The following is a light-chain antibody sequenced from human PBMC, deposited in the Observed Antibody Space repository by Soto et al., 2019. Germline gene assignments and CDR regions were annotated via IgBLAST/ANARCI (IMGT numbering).Light chain of an antibody. CDR3: AAWDDSLNAVV. Sequence: QLVLTQPPSASGTPGQRVTISCSGSNSNVGSHTVNWYQQLPGTAPKLLIYSKNQRPSGVPDRFSGSKSGTSASLAISGLRSEDEAYYFCAAWDDSLNAVVFGGGTQLTVL. J-gene: IGLJ2*01. CDR2: SKN. V-gene: IGLV1-44*01. CDR1: NSNVGSHT.